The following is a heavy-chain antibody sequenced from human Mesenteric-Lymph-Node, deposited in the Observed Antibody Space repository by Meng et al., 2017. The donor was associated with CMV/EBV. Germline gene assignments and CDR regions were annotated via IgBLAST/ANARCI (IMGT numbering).Heavy chain of an antibody. CDR1: GVTFSFYA. CDR3: ARDLMVRYYFDY. D-gene: IGHD3-10*01. CDR2: ISYDGSNQ. V-gene: IGHV3-30*04. Sequence: CAASGVTFSFYAVHWVRRAPGKGLELVAVISYDGSNQYYADSVKGRFTISRDNSKNTLYLQMNSLRAEDTAVYYCARDLMVRYYFDYWGQGTLVTVSS. J-gene: IGHJ4*02.